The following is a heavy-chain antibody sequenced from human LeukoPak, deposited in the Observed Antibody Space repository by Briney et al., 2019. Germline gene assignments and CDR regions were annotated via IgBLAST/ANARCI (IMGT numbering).Heavy chain of an antibody. J-gene: IGHJ4*02. Sequence: ASVKVSCKASGYTFTGYYMHWVRQAPGHGLEWLGWIKPNSGGTNYAQKFQGRVTMTRDTSISTAYMELSRLRSDYTAVYYCARARIMITFGGVIARPLDYWGQGTLVTVSS. CDR2: IKPNSGGT. D-gene: IGHD3-16*02. CDR3: ARARIMITFGGVIARPLDY. V-gene: IGHV1-2*02. CDR1: GYTFTGYY.